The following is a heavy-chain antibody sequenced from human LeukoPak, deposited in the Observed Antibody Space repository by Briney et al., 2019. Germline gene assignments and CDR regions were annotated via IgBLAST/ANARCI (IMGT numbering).Heavy chain of an antibody. J-gene: IGHJ4*02. V-gene: IGHV3-30-3*01. Sequence: GGSLRLSCAASGFTFTRYTMSWVRQAPGKGLEWVAVISYDGSNKYYADSVKGRFTISRDNSKNTLYLQMNSLRAEDTAVYYCAREEGIVGAYFDYWGQGTLVTVSS. CDR3: AREEGIVGAYFDY. D-gene: IGHD1-26*01. CDR2: ISYDGSNK. CDR1: GFTFTRYT.